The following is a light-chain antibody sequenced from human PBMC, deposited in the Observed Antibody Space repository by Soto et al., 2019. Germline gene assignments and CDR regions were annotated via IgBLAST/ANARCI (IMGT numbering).Light chain of an antibody. J-gene: IGKJ4*01. Sequence: DIEMTQSPSSLSASVGDRVTITCRASQGISNYLAWYQQKPGKVPELLIYAASTLQSGVPSRFSGSGSGTDISLTISSLQPDDVSSYYWHKYYHAPTFGGGTKVEIK. V-gene: IGKV1-27*01. CDR3: HKYYHAPT. CDR2: AAS. CDR1: QGISNY.